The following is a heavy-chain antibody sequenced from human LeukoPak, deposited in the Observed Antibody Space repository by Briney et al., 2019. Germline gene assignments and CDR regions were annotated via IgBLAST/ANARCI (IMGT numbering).Heavy chain of an antibody. CDR3: AKDDALLWFGELGY. V-gene: IGHV3-23*01. J-gene: IGHJ4*02. Sequence: GGSLILSCAASGFIFSNYAMSWVRHVPGRGLEGVSTISIRGDSTYVADSVKGRFTISRDHSKNSLYLQMNTVRAEDTAVYYCAKDDALLWFGELGYWGQGPLVTVSS. CDR2: ISIRGDST. D-gene: IGHD3-10*01. CDR1: GFIFSNYA.